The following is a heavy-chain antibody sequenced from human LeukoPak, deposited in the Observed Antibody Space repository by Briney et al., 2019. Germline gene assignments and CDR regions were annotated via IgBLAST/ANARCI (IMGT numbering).Heavy chain of an antibody. Sequence: GGSLRLSCAASGFTFSSHSMSWVRQAPGKGLEWVSAITGSGGSTYYADSVKGRFTISRDNSKNTLYLQMNSLRAEDTAVYYCAKRGLGYFFDYWGQGTLVTVSS. D-gene: IGHD3-10*01. V-gene: IGHV3-23*01. CDR1: GFTFSSHS. J-gene: IGHJ4*02. CDR3: AKRGLGYFFDY. CDR2: ITGSGGST.